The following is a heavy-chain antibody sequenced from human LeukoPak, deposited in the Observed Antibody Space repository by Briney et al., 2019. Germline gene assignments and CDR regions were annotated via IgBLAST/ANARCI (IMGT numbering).Heavy chain of an antibody. J-gene: IGHJ4*02. V-gene: IGHV3-23*01. CDR3: ARADEWELPGY. D-gene: IGHD1-26*01. CDR2: ISGSGGST. Sequence: GGSLRLSCAASGFTFSSYAMSWVRQSPGKGLEWVSGISGSGGSTYYADSVKGRFTISRANAKNSLYLQMNSLRAEDTAVYYCARADEWELPGYWGQGTLVTVSS. CDR1: GFTFSSYA.